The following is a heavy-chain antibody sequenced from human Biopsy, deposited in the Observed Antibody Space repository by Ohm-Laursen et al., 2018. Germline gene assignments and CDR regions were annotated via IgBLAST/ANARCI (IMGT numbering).Heavy chain of an antibody. CDR2: MIPSSGKT. V-gene: IGHV1-8*01. J-gene: IGHJ5*02. D-gene: IGHD6-6*01. Sequence: GSSVKVSCKPSGYSFSTYDVNWVRQARGQGLEWMGWMIPSSGKTGYAQRFQGRVTLTVNTSISTAYMELSGLRSEDTAVYFCARGYSRRVSIFEASIYWFDTWGQGTLVTVSS. CDR1: GYSFSTYD. CDR3: ARGYSRRVSIFEASIYWFDT.